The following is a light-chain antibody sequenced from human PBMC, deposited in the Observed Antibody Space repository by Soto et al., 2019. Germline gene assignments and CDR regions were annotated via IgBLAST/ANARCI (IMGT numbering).Light chain of an antibody. J-gene: IGLJ2*01. CDR2: DVT. CDR3: SSYTHNTTHVL. V-gene: IGLV2-14*01. Sequence: QSVLTQPASVSGSPGHSITISCTGTSTDIGGYNYVSWYQQHPGKVPKLMIYDVTNRPSGLSNRFSGSKSGNTASLTISGLQGEDEADYFCSSYTHNTTHVLFGGGTKLTVL. CDR1: STDIGGYNY.